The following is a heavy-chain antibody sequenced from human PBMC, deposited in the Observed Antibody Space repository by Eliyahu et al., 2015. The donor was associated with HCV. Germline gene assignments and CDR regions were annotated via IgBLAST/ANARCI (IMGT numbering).Heavy chain of an antibody. Sequence: EVQLVESGGGLVQPGGSLRLSCAASGFXXNTXWXSWVRQAPGKGLEWVANIKQDGSAKFYVDSVKXRFTISRDNTKNSLYLQMNSLRAEDTAVYYCARGDYHDTDGSFVDAFDIWGQGTVVTVSS. CDR1: GFXXNTXW. CDR2: IKQDGSAK. D-gene: IGHD3-22*01. J-gene: IGHJ3*02. CDR3: ARGDYHDTDGSFVDAFDI. V-gene: IGHV3-7*03.